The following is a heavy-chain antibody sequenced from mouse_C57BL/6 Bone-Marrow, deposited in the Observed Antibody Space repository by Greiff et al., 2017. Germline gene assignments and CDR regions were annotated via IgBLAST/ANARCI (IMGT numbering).Heavy chain of an antibody. J-gene: IGHJ4*01. CDR3: LYDYDAMDY. Sequence: VQLQESGPELVKPGASVKISCKASGYAFSSSWMNWVKQTPGKGLEWIGRIYPGDGDTNYTGTVKGKATLTADKAASTAYMQLSSLTSEDSAVYFCLYDYDAMDYWGQGTSVTVSS. CDR1: GYAFSSSW. CDR2: IYPGDGDT. D-gene: IGHD2-3*01. V-gene: IGHV1-82*01.